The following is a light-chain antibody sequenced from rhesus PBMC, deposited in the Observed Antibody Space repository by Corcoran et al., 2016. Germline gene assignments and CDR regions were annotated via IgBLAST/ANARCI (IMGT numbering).Light chain of an antibody. CDR2: KAA. CDR1: QSISSW. V-gene: IGKV1-22*01. CDR3: QQYSSSPLT. J-gene: IGKJ4*01. Sequence: DIQMTQSPSSLSASVGDTVTITCRASQSISSWLAWYQQKPGKAPKLLIYKAASLQSGVPSRISGSGSGTDFTLTISSLPSEDFATYYCQQYSSSPLTFGGGTKVELK.